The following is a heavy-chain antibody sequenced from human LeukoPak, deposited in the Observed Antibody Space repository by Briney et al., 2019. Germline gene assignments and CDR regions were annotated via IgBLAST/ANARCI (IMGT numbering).Heavy chain of an antibody. CDR1: GFTFSTYA. V-gene: IGHV3-23*01. CDR3: AKERPGYTNPYYFDY. D-gene: IGHD3-16*02. Sequence: GGSLRLSCAASGFTFSTYAMSWVRQAPGKGLEWASTISGSGANTYYADSVRGRFTISRDNSKNTLYLHMNSLRAEDTAVYYCAKERPGYTNPYYFDYWGQGTLVTVSS. J-gene: IGHJ4*02. CDR2: ISGSGANT.